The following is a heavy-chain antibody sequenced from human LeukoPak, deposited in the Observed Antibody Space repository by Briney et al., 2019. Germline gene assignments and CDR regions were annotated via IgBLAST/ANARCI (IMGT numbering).Heavy chain of an antibody. V-gene: IGHV3-23*01. CDR3: AKDLSLYSSGWSQNWFDP. J-gene: IGHJ5*02. CDR2: ISGSGGST. D-gene: IGHD6-19*01. CDR1: GFTFSTYA. Sequence: PGGSLRLSCAASGFTFSTYAMSWVRQAPGKGLEWVSAISGSGGSTYYADSVKGRFTISRDNSKNTLYLQMNSLRAEDTAVYYCAKDLSLYSSGWSQNWFDPWGQGTLVTVSS.